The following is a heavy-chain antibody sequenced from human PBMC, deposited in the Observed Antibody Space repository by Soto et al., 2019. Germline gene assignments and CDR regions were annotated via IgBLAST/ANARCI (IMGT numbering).Heavy chain of an antibody. V-gene: IGHV1-69*13. J-gene: IGHJ4*02. D-gene: IGHD3-22*01. Sequence: ASVKVSCKASGGTFSSYAISGVRQAPGQGLEWMGGIIPIFGTANYAQKFQGRVTITADESTSTAYMELSSLRSEDTAVYYCARQGSYYDSSGYDQDFDYWGQGTLVTVSS. CDR2: IIPIFGTA. CDR1: GGTFSSYA. CDR3: ARQGSYYDSSGYDQDFDY.